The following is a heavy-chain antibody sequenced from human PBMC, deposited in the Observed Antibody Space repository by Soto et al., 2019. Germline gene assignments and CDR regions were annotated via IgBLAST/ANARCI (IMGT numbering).Heavy chain of an antibody. J-gene: IGHJ5*02. CDR3: ARDNGMAGSFDP. Sequence: GGSLRLSCAASGFTFSSYSMNWARQAPGKGLEWIAYIVSSSTTIFYADSVKGRFTISRDNAKSSLYLQMNSLRDEDTAVYYCARDNGMAGSFDPWGQGTLVTVSS. D-gene: IGHD2-8*01. V-gene: IGHV3-48*02. CDR1: GFTFSSYS. CDR2: IVSSSTTI.